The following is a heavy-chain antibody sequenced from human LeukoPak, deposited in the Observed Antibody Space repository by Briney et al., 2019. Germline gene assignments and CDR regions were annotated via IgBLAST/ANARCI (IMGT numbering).Heavy chain of an antibody. Sequence: GGSLRLSCAASGFTFSTCTMNWVRQAPGKGLEWVGRTRNKANSYTTEYAASVKGRFTISRDDSKNSLYLQMNSLRAEDTAVYYCAKDRHAPGRYCSSTTCFPFDSWGQGTLVTVSS. CDR3: AKDRHAPGRYCSSTTCFPFDS. V-gene: IGHV3-72*01. D-gene: IGHD2-2*01. CDR1: GFTFSTCT. CDR2: TRNKANSYTT. J-gene: IGHJ5*01.